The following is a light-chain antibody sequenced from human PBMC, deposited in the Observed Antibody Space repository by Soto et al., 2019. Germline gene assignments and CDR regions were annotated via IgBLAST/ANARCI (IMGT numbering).Light chain of an antibody. CDR2: GAS. Sequence: EIVMTHSPATLSVSPGERATLSCRASQSISSELAWYQQRPGQPPRLLIYGASTRATGVPDRFTGSGSGSDFTLTISGRQSEDFAVYYCQQGHNWPLTFGQGTMLEI. J-gene: IGKJ2*01. CDR3: QQGHNWPLT. V-gene: IGKV3-15*01. CDR1: QSISSE.